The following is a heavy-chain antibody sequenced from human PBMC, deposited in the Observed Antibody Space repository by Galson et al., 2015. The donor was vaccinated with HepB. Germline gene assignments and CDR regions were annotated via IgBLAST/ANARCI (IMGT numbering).Heavy chain of an antibody. D-gene: IGHD4/OR15-4a*01. CDR1: GGSFSGYY. V-gene: IGHV4-34*01. J-gene: IGHJ6*02. Sequence: LSLTCAVYGGSFSGYYWSWIRQPPGKGLEWIGEINHSGSTNYNPSLKSRFTISVDTSKNQFSLKLSSVTAADTAVYYCARVKIYGGHYYYYGMDVWGQGTTVTVSS. CDR2: INHSGST. CDR3: ARVKIYGGHYYYYGMDV.